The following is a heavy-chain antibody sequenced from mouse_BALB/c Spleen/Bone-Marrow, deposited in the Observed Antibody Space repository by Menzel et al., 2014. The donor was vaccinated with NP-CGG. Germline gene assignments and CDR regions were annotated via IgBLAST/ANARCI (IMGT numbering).Heavy chain of an antibody. CDR3: ARDRGRYRYFDV. Sequence: EVMLVESGGGLVQPGGSRKLSCAASGFTFSDYGMAWVRQAPGKGPEWVAFISNLAYSIHYADTVTGRFTISRENAKNTLYLEMSSLRSVDTAMYYCARDRGRYRYFDVWGAGTTVTVSS. CDR2: ISNLAYSI. D-gene: IGHD3-1*01. CDR1: GFTFSDYG. J-gene: IGHJ1*01. V-gene: IGHV5-15*02.